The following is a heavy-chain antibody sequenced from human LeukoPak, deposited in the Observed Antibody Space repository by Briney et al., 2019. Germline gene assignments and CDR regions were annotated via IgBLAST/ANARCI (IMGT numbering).Heavy chain of an antibody. CDR1: GGSISSSNW. CDR2: IYHSGST. Sequence: SETLSLTCAVSGGSISSSNWWSWVRQPPGKGLEWIGEIYHSGSTNYNPSLKSRVTISVDKSKNQFSLKLSSVTAADTAMYYCARAWAPGSGYGYFDYWGQGTLVTVSS. J-gene: IGHJ4*02. CDR3: ARAWAPGSGYGYFDY. V-gene: IGHV4-4*02. D-gene: IGHD5-12*01.